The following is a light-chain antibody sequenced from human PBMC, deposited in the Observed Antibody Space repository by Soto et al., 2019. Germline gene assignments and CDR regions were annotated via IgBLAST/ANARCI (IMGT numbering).Light chain of an antibody. J-gene: IGKJ1*01. CDR3: QQRSEWPRT. Sequence: EIVMTQSPAILSVSPGERGTLSCRASQDIGTKLAWYQQKPGQAPRLLIYDASNRAPGIPARFGGSGSGTDFTLTISSLEPEDFAVYHCQQRSEWPRTFGQGTKVDIK. CDR2: DAS. V-gene: IGKV3-11*01. CDR1: QDIGTK.